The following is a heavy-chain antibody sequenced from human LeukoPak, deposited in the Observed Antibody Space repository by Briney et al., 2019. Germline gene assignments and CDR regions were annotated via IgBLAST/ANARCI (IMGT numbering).Heavy chain of an antibody. Sequence: SETLSLTCAVYGVSFSGYYWSWIRQPPGKGLEWIGEINHSGSTNYNPSLKSRVTISVDTSKNQFSLKLSSVTAADTAVYYCARGNYYDSSGYYPYYYYYYGMDVWGQGTTVTVSS. V-gene: IGHV4-34*01. CDR3: ARGNYYDSSGYYPYYYYYYGMDV. CDR2: INHSGST. J-gene: IGHJ6*02. CDR1: GVSFSGYY. D-gene: IGHD3-22*01.